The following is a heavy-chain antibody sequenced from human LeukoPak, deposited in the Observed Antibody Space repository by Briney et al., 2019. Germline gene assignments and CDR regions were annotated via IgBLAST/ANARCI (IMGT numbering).Heavy chain of an antibody. D-gene: IGHD4-17*01. J-gene: IGHJ4*02. CDR1: GFTFSSYA. CDR3: AKGRGVTVTTSFDY. Sequence: GGSLRLSCAASGFTFSSYAMSWVRQAPGKGLEWVSGISGSGDNTYHTDSVKGRFTISRDNSKNTLYLQMNSLRAEDTAVYYCAKGRGVTVTTSFDYWGQGTLVTVPS. CDR2: ISGSGDNT. V-gene: IGHV3-23*01.